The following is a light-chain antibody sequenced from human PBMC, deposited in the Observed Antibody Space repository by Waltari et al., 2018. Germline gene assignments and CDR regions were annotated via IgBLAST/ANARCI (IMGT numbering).Light chain of an antibody. Sequence: ETVMTQPPATLSLSTGARATLPCRASTVIHETLARYNQKPGQAPRLLIYRSSTRATRSPARVSGSASGTDFTLTITSLQSGDSALYDCQQYNRWAPLTFGGGTKVEI. CDR3: QQYNRWAPLT. J-gene: IGKJ4*01. CDR2: RSS. V-gene: IGKV3-15*01. CDR1: TVIHET.